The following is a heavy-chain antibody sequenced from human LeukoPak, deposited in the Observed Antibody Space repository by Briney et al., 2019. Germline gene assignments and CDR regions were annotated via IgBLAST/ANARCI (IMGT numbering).Heavy chain of an antibody. V-gene: IGHV4-34*01. CDR1: GFTFSSYA. CDR3: ARSHWRDY. J-gene: IGHJ4*02. D-gene: IGHD1-1*01. CDR2: INHSGST. Sequence: NPGASLRLSCAASGFTFSSYAMSWVRQPPGKGLEWIGEINHSGSTNYNPSLKNRVTISVDTSKNQFSLKLSSVTAADTAVYYCARSHWRDYWGQGTLVTVSS.